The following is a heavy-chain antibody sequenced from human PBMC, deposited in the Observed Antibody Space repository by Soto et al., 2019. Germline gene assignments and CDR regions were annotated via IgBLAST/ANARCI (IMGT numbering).Heavy chain of an antibody. V-gene: IGHV1-69*13. J-gene: IGHJ6*02. CDR3: ARDLPLRPSGSYLILAPDSYYYYYGMDV. CDR2: IIPIFGTA. Sequence: GASVKVSCKASGGTFSSYAISWVRQAPGQGLEWMGGIIPIFGTANYAQKFQGRVTITADESTSTAYMELSSLRSEDTAVYYCARDLPLRPSGSYLILAPDSYYYYYGMDVWGQGTTVTVSS. CDR1: GGTFSSYA. D-gene: IGHD1-26*01.